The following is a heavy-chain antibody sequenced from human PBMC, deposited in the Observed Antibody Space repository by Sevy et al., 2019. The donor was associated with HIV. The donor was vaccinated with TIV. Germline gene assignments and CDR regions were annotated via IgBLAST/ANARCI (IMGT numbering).Heavy chain of an antibody. CDR3: ANQACDYVTDCCVSRALDI. Sequence: ASVKVSCKVSGYTLTELSMHWVRQAPGKGLEWMGGFDPEEGETIYAQKFQGRVTMTGDTSTDTAYMELSSLRSEDTAVYYCANQACDYVTDCCVSRALDIWGQGTMVTVSS. CDR2: FDPEEGET. D-gene: IGHD2-21*02. CDR1: GYTLTELS. J-gene: IGHJ3*02. V-gene: IGHV1-24*01.